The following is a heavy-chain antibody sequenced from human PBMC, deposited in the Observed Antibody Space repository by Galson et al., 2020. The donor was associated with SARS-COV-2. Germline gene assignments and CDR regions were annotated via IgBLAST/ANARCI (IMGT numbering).Heavy chain of an antibody. V-gene: IGHV4-39*01. J-gene: IGHJ4*02. CDR2: IYYSGST. CDR1: GASISSSSYY. D-gene: IGHD3-10*01. Sequence: SKTLSLTCTVPGASISSSSYYWGWIRQPPGKGLEWIGSIYYSGSTYYNPSLKSRVTISVDTSKNQFSLTLSYVTAADTAVYYCASPRIYYYCSGSPTYFDYWGQGTLVTVSS. CDR3: ASPRIYYYCSGSPTYFDY.